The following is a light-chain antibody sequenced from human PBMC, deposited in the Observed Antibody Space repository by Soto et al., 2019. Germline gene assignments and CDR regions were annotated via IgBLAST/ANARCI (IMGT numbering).Light chain of an antibody. CDR1: SSNIGNNY. J-gene: IGLJ1*01. CDR3: GTWDSSLSAGYV. Sequence: QSVLTQPPSVSAAPGQKVTISCSGSSSNIGNNYVSWYRQLPGTAPKLLIYDNNKRPSGIPDRFSGSKSGTSATLGITGLQTGDEADYYCGTWDSSLSAGYVFGTGTKVTV. V-gene: IGLV1-51*01. CDR2: DNN.